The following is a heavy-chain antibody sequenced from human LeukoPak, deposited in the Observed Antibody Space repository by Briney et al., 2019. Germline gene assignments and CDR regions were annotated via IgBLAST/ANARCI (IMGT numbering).Heavy chain of an antibody. V-gene: IGHV3-23*01. CDR3: AKTKSGSGWYRHYFDY. D-gene: IGHD6-19*01. CDR2: ISGSGGST. J-gene: IGHJ4*02. CDR1: GFTFSSYA. Sequence: PGGSLRLSCAAFGFTFSSYAMSWVRQAPGKGLEWVSAISGSGGSTYYADSVKGRFTISRDNSKNTLYLQMNSLRAEDTAVYYCAKTKSGSGWYRHYFDYWGQGTLVTVSS.